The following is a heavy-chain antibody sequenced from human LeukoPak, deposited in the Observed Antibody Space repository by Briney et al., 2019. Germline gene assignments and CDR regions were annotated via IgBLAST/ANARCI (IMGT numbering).Heavy chain of an antibody. CDR3: ARGGGSGNIPAPDY. D-gene: IGHD1/OR15-1a*01. Sequence: GGSLRLSCTASGFSFSSYAMHWVRQAPGKGLEWVAVIWYDGSNRYYADSVRGRFTISRDSSKNTVYLQMNGLRAEDTAVYYCARGGGSGNIPAPDYWGQGTLVTVSS. V-gene: IGHV3-33*01. CDR2: IWYDGSNR. CDR1: GFSFSSYA. J-gene: IGHJ4*02.